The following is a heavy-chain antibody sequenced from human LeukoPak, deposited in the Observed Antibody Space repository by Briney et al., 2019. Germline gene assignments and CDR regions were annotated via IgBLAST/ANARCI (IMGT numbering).Heavy chain of an antibody. CDR1: GYTLTELS. J-gene: IGHJ3*02. V-gene: IGHV1-24*01. D-gene: IGHD2-15*01. Sequence: ASVKVSCKFSGYTLTELSMHWVRQAPGKGLEWMGGFDPEDGETIYAQKFQGRVTMTEDTSTDTAYMELSSLRSEDTAVYYCATDRGSVDAFDIWGQGTMVTVSS. CDR3: ATDRGSVDAFDI. CDR2: FDPEDGET.